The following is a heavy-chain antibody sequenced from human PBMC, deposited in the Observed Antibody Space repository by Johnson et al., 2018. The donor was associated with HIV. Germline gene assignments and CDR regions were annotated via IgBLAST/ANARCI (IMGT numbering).Heavy chain of an antibody. CDR1: GFTFSSYV. CDR2: ISFDGSNE. Sequence: QVQLVESGGGVVQPGRSLRLSCAASGFTFSSYVMHWVRQAPGKGLEGVAGISFDGSNEYYADSVRDRFTISRDNSKNTLFLQMNGLRVEDTAIYYCTTFNSQMGEDVFDIWGQGTMVTVSS. V-gene: IGHV3-30*04. CDR3: TTFNSQMGEDVFDI. J-gene: IGHJ3*02. D-gene: IGHD3-16*01.